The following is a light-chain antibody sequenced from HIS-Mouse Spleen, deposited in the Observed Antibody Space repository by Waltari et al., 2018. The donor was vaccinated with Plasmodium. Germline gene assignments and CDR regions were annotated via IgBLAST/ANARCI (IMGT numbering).Light chain of an antibody. CDR1: QSVSSN. CDR2: GAS. Sequence: EIVMTQSPATLSVSTGERATLSCRASQSVSSNLAWYQQNPGQAPRLLIYGASTRATGIPARFSGSGSGTEFTLTISSLQSEDFAVYYCQQYNNWSFTFGPGTKVDIK. J-gene: IGKJ3*01. CDR3: QQYNNWSFT. V-gene: IGKV3-15*01.